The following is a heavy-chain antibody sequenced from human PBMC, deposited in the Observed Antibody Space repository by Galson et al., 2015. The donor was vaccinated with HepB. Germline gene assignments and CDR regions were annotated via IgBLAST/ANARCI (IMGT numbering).Heavy chain of an antibody. Sequence: SLRLSCAASGFTFSSYAMSWVRQAPGKGLEWVSAISGSGGSTYYADSVKGRFTISRDNSKNTLYLQMNSLRAEDTAVYYCAKDRNSGSYYFDYWGQGTLVTVSS. V-gene: IGHV3-23*01. CDR1: GFTFSSYA. CDR3: AKDRNSGSYYFDY. CDR2: ISGSGGST. J-gene: IGHJ4*02. D-gene: IGHD1-26*01.